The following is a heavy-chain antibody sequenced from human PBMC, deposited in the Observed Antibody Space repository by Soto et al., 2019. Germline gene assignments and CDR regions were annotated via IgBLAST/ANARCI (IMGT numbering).Heavy chain of an antibody. V-gene: IGHV1-18*01. D-gene: IGHD3-16*01. CDR1: GYTFTSYG. J-gene: IGHJ6*02. CDR2: ISAYSGNT. CDR3: ARPAWGDTTRYYYGMDV. Sequence: ASVKVSCKASGYTFTSYGISWVRQAPGQGLEWMGWISAYSGNTNYAQKLQGRVTMTTDTSTSTAYMELRSLRSDDTAVYYCARPAWGDTTRYYYGMDVWGQGTTVTVSS.